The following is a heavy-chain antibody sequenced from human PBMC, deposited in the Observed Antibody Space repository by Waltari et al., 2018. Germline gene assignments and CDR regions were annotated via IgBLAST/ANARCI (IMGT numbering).Heavy chain of an antibody. J-gene: IGHJ5*02. Sequence: EVQLVESGGGLVQPGGSLRLSCEGSGFSFSNFEMNWVRQGPGKGLEWVSYIVRSGQTTYYADSVKGRFTVSRDNAKNSLYLQMDSLRTEDTAVYYCARGYSRTWDGNWFDPWGQGTLVTVSS. V-gene: IGHV3-48*03. CDR3: ARGYSRTWDGNWFDP. D-gene: IGHD6-13*01. CDR1: GFSFSNFE. CDR2: IVRSGQTT.